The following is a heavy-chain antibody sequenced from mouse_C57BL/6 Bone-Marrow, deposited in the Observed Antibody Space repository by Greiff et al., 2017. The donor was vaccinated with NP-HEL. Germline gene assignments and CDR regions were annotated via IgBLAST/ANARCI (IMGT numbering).Heavy chain of an antibody. CDR3: ASRYGSSYGAMDY. CDR1: GFTFSDYG. J-gene: IGHJ4*01. D-gene: IGHD1-1*01. V-gene: IGHV5-17*01. CDR2: ISSGSSTI. Sequence: EVKVVESGGGLVKPGGSLKLSCAASGFTFSDYGMHWVRQAREKGLEWVAYISSGSSTIYYADTVKGRFTISRDNAKNTLFLQMTSLRSEDTAMYYCASRYGSSYGAMDYWGQGTSVTVSS.